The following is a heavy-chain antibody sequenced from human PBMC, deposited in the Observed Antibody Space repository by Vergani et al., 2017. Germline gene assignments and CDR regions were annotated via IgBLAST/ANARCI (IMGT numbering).Heavy chain of an antibody. J-gene: IGHJ4*02. CDR1: GYTFTGYY. CDR2: INSNSGGT. D-gene: IGHD1-26*01. V-gene: IGHV1-2*02. Sequence: QVQLVQSGAEVKKPGASVKVSCKASGYTFTGYYMHWVRQAPGQGLEWMGWINSNSGGTNYAQKFQGRVTMTRDTSISTAYMELSRLRSDDTAVYYCARGIGGSYSLGLFDYWGQGTLVTVSS. CDR3: ARGIGGSYSLGLFDY.